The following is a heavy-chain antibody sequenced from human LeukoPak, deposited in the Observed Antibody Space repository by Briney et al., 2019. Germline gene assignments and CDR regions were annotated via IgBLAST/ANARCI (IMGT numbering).Heavy chain of an antibody. CDR3: ARAVASYESDYYYGMDV. J-gene: IGHJ6*02. V-gene: IGHV4-59*01. D-gene: IGHD5-18*01. CDR1: GGSIISYY. CDR2: IYSSGST. Sequence: SETLSLTCTVSGGSIISYYWSWIRQPPGKGLEYIGYIYSSGSTNYNPSLKSRVTISVDTSKNQFSLKLSSVTAADTAVYYCARAVASYESDYYYGMDVWGQGTTVTVSS.